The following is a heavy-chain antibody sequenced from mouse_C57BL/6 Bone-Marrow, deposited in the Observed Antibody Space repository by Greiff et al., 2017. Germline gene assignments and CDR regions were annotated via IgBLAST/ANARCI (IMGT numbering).Heavy chain of an antibody. CDR2: IYPRSGNT. CDR1: GYTFTSYG. Sequence: VQLQQSGAELARPGASVKLSCKASGYTFTSYGISWVKQRTGQGLEWIGEIYPRSGNTYYNEKFKGQATLTADKSSSTAYMELRSLTSEDSAVYFCARSRDGSNYFDYWGQGTTLTVSS. CDR3: ARSRDGSNYFDY. V-gene: IGHV1-81*01. J-gene: IGHJ2*01. D-gene: IGHD3-3*01.